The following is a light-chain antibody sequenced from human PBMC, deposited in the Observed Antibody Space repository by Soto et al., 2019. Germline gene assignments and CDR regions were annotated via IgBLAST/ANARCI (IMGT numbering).Light chain of an antibody. J-gene: IGLJ1*01. CDR2: IND. CDR3: GSWDSSLSAYV. CDR1: RPNHGDNP. V-gene: IGLV1-44*01. Sequence: QSVLTQPPSASGPPWQRITISCSRSRPNHGDNPVNWYQHLPGAAPKLLIYINDQRPSGVPDRFSGSKAGTSATLGITGFQTGDEADYYCGSWDSSLSAYVFGTGTKVTV.